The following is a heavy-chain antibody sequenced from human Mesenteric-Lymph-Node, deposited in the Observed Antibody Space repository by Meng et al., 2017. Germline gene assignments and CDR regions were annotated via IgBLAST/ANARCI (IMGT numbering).Heavy chain of an antibody. CDR2: ISYDGSNK. CDR1: GFTFSSYA. CDR3: ARQDTSGYAY. J-gene: IGHJ4*02. D-gene: IGHD3-22*01. Sequence: GGSLRLSCAASGFTFSSYAMHWVRQAPGKGLEWVAVISYDGSNKYYADSVKGRFTISRDNSKNTLYLQMNSLRPEDTAVYFCARQDTSGYAYWGQGALVTVSS. V-gene: IGHV3-30*04.